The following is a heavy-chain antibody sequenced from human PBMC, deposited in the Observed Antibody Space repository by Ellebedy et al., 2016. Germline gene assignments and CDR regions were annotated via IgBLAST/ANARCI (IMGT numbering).Heavy chain of an antibody. D-gene: IGHD2-2*01. CDR3: ARDYTMPLIPLDI. CDR1: GFTFSSYG. CDR2: IWYDGSNK. Sequence: GESLKISXAASGFTFSSYGMHWVRQAPGKGLEWVAVIWYDGSNKYYADSVKGRFTISRDNSKNTLYLQMNSLRAEDTAVYYCARDYTMPLIPLDIWGQGTMVTVSS. J-gene: IGHJ3*02. V-gene: IGHV3-33*01.